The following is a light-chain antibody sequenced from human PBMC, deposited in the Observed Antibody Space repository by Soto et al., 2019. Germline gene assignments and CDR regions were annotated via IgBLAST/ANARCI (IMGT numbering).Light chain of an antibody. V-gene: IGKV3-15*01. J-gene: IGKJ4*01. CDR3: QHYKTWPLS. CDR2: DAS. CDR1: QGIGST. Sequence: IVMTQSPATLSVSPGERATLSCRASQGIGSTLAWYQQKPGQTPGLLIYDASTRATGIPARFSGIGSGTEFTLIISSLQSEDFGVYYCQHYKTWPLSFGGGTKVDIK.